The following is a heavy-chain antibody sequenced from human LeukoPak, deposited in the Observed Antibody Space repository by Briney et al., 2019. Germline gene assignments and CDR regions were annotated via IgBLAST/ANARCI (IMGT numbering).Heavy chain of an antibody. D-gene: IGHD3-9*01. CDR2: IYTGGSS. CDR1: GFAFSTNW. V-gene: IGHV3-53*01. CDR3: ARGNLLTGKYMVY. J-gene: IGHJ4*02. Sequence: GGSLRLSCAASGFAFSTNWMHWVRQAPGKGLEWVSVIYTGGSSYYADSVKGRFTISRDNSKNTLYLQMNSLRAEDTAVYYCARGNLLTGKYMVYWGQGTLVTVSS.